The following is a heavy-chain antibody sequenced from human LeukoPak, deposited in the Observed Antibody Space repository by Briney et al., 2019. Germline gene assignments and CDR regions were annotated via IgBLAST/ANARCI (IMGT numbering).Heavy chain of an antibody. D-gene: IGHD6-13*01. J-gene: IGHJ4*02. CDR1: GYSFSTYW. Sequence: GESLKISCEASGYSFSTYWIDWVRQMPGKGLEWMGSLYPGDSDTRYSPSFQGQVTISADKSISTAYLQWSSLKASDNAMYYCARRITAAESYFDYWGQGTLVTVSS. CDR2: LYPGDSDT. V-gene: IGHV5-51*01. CDR3: ARRITAAESYFDY.